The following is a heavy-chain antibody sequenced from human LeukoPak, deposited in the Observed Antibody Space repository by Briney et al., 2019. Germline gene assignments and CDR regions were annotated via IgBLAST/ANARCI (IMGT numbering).Heavy chain of an antibody. CDR3: ARDSYYFGSGSDNTPYNWFDP. Sequence: PSETLSLTCAVSRGSISSNNWWSWVRQPPGKRLEWIAEIYHSGGTNYNPSLKSRVTISVDKSKNQFSLKLSSVTAADTAMYYCARDSYYFGSGSDNTPYNWFDPWGQGTLVTVSS. CDR1: RGSISSNNW. V-gene: IGHV4-4*02. D-gene: IGHD3-10*01. CDR2: IYHSGGT. J-gene: IGHJ5*02.